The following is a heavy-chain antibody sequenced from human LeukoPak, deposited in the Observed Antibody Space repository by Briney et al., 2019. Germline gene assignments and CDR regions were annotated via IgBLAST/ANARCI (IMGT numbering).Heavy chain of an antibody. V-gene: IGHV3-30*02. Sequence: GGSLRLSCAASGFTFSSYGMHWVRQAPGKGLEWVAFIRYDGSNKYYADSVKGRFTISRDNSKNTLYLQMNSLRAEDTAVYYCARLGYCSSTSCYGRPGQDWGQGTLVTVSS. D-gene: IGHD2-2*01. CDR3: ARLGYCSSTSCYGRPGQD. CDR2: IRYDGSNK. CDR1: GFTFSSYG. J-gene: IGHJ4*02.